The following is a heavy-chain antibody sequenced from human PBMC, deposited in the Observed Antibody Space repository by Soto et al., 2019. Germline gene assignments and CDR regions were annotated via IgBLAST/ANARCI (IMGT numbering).Heavy chain of an antibody. CDR1: GGTFSTYA. J-gene: IGHJ3*02. D-gene: IGHD4-17*01. V-gene: IGHV1-69*13. Sequence: SVKVSCKXSGGTFSTYAISWVRQAPGQGLEWMGGIIPIFGTVNYAQNFQGRVTITADESTSTAYMELSSLRSEDTAVYYCAREGVTTFSDAFDIWGQGTMVTVSS. CDR2: IIPIFGTV. CDR3: AREGVTTFSDAFDI.